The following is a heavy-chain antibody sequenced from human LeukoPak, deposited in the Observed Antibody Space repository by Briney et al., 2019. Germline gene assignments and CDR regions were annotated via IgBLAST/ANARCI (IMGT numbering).Heavy chain of an antibody. D-gene: IGHD3-22*01. CDR2: INPSDSDT. CDR3: VRPDSTGYYAY. V-gene: IGHV5-51*01. J-gene: IGHJ4*02. Sequence: GESPKISCKGSGYSFTNYWIGWVRQMPGKGLEWMAIINPSDSDTRYSPSFQGQVTISVDKSITTAYLQWSSLKASDTAMYYCVRPDSTGYYAYWGQGTLVTVSP. CDR1: GYSFTNYW.